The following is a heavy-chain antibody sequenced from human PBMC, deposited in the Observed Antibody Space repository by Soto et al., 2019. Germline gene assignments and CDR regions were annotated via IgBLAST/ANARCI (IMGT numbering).Heavy chain of an antibody. CDR2: IYYSGST. CDR1: GGSIGSISYH. V-gene: IGHV4-39*07. CDR3: EKSYGSYNYSYGMDV. Sequence: SETLCLTYTVAGGSIGSISYHCGWIRQPPGKGLEWIGSIYYSGSTYYSPSFQGQVTISADKSISTAYLQWSSLKASDTAMYYCEKSYGSYNYSYGMDVWGQGTTVNVSS. J-gene: IGHJ6*02. D-gene: IGHD1-26*01.